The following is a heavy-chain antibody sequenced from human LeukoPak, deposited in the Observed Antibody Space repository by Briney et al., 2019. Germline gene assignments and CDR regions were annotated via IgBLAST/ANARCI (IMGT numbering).Heavy chain of an antibody. CDR3: ARMTPDSSSFDQ. J-gene: IGHJ4*02. CDR1: GFSLSTPEMC. V-gene: IGHV2-70*16. D-gene: IGHD2-15*01. Sequence: ESGPRLSNPTQTLTLTCTFSGFSLSTPEMCVTWIRQPPGKALEWLARIDWDDDKFYSPSLRTRLTISKDTPKNQVVLGMTNMDPVDTGTYYCARMTPDSSSFDQWGQGAMVGVSS. CDR2: IDWDDDK.